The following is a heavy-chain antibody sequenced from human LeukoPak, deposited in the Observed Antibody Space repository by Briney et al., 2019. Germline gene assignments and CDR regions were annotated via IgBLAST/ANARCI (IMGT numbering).Heavy chain of an antibody. J-gene: IGHJ4*02. CDR3: ARESERSGWYDY. V-gene: IGHV3-43*02. Sequence: SGGSLRLSCAASGFIFDDYAMHWVRQVPGKGLEWVSLISGDGGSTFYADSMKGRFTISRDNSKNSLYLQMSSLRSEDTALYYCARESERSGWYDYWGQGTLVTVSS. D-gene: IGHD6-19*01. CDR1: GFIFDDYA. CDR2: ISGDGGST.